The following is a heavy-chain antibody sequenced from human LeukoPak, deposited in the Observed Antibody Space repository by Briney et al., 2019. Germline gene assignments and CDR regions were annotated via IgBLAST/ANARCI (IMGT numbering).Heavy chain of an antibody. CDR1: GGTFSSYA. D-gene: IGHD3-3*01. CDR2: IIPIFGTA. Sequence: EASVKVSCKASGGTFSSYAISWVRQAPGQGLEWMGGIIPIFGTANYAQKFQGRVTITTDESTSTAYMELSSLRSEDTAVYYCARSWVTIFGVATNNYSYYYMDVWGKGTTVTVSS. CDR3: ARSWVTIFGVATNNYSYYYMDV. V-gene: IGHV1-69*05. J-gene: IGHJ6*03.